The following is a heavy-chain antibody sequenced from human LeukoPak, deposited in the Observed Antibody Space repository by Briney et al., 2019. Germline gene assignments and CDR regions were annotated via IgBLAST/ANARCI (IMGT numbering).Heavy chain of an antibody. D-gene: IGHD6-19*01. V-gene: IGHV3-23*01. Sequence: GGSLRLSCAASGFTFSSYAMSWVRQAPGKGLEWVSAISGSGGSTYYADSVKGRFTISRDNSKNTLYLQMNSLRAEDTAVYYCAKDPEGYSSGWYYYFDYWGQGTLVTVSS. CDR3: AKDPEGYSSGWYYYFDY. J-gene: IGHJ4*02. CDR2: ISGSGGST. CDR1: GFTFSSYA.